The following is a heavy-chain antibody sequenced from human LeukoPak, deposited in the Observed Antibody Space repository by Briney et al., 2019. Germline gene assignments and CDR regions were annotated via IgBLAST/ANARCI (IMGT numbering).Heavy chain of an antibody. D-gene: IGHD3-10*01. V-gene: IGHV3-7*01. J-gene: IGHJ4*02. CDR2: INQDGSEK. CDR1: GFTFTTFW. CDR3: ARGLSFAY. Sequence: GGSLRLSCAASGFTFTTFWITWVRQAPGKGLEWVANINQDGSEKYSVDSVKGRFTISRDNAQNSLYLQMSSLRAEDTAIYYCARGLSFAYWGQGTLVTVSS.